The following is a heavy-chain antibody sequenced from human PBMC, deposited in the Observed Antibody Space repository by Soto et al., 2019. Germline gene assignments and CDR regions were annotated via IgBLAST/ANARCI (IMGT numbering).Heavy chain of an antibody. J-gene: IGHJ4*02. V-gene: IGHV4-59*12. CDR2: IYYSGST. D-gene: IGHD3-16*01. CDR1: GGSISSYY. CDR3: ARGVGGFDY. Sequence: SETLSLTCTVSGGSISSYYWSWIRQPPGKGLEWIGEIYYSGSTNYNPSLKSRVTISVDKSKNQFSLKLSSVTAADTAVYYCARGVGGFDYWGQGTLVTVSS.